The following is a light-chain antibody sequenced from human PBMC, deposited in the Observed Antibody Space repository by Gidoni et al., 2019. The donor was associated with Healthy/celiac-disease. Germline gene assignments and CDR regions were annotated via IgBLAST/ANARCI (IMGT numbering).Light chain of an antibody. CDR1: QSVLYSSNNKNY. CDR2: WAF. Sequence: DIVMTQSPDSLAVSLGERATINCKSSQSVLYSSNNKNYVAWYQQKPGPPPKLLVYWAFTRESGVPDRFRGSGSGTDFTLAISSLQAEDVAVYYCQQYYSTQDTFGPGTKVDIK. CDR3: QQYYSTQDT. J-gene: IGKJ3*01. V-gene: IGKV4-1*01.